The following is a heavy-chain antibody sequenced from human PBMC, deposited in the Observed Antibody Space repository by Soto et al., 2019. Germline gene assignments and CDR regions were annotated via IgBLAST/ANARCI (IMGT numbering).Heavy chain of an antibody. CDR1: GFSLTTTGAG. D-gene: IGHD3-16*01. Sequence: QITLKESDPTVVKPTQTLTLTCTFSGFSLTTTGAGVGWIRQPPGNALEWLALIYWDDDKRYSPSQKRRLTIPKDTSKNQVALTMTNMAPVDTGTYYCAYRLGERSVRWRPSPVDPWGQGTLVTVSS. CDR3: AYRLGERSVRWRPSPVDP. V-gene: IGHV2-5*02. J-gene: IGHJ5*02. CDR2: IYWDDDK.